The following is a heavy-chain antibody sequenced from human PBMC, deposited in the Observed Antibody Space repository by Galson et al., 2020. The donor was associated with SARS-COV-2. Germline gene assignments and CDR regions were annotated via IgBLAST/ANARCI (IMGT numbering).Heavy chain of an antibody. CDR1: GGSISSSNYY. V-gene: IGHV4-39*01. Sequence: SETLSLTCSVSGGSISSSNYYWGWVRQPPGKGLEWIGSTYYSGSGYYNPSLTSRLTISVDTYKNQFFMKLTPVTAADTAVYYCARQILTGYYSFYYFDYWGQGALITVSS. CDR3: ARQILTGYYSFYYFDY. CDR2: TYYSGSG. D-gene: IGHD3-9*01. J-gene: IGHJ4*02.